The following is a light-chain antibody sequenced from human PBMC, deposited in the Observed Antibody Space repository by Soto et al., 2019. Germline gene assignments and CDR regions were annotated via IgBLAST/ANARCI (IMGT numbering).Light chain of an antibody. CDR3: SSYTSSSTPCV. V-gene: IGLV2-14*01. CDR1: SSDGGGYNY. CDR2: DVS. J-gene: IGLJ1*01. Sequence: SVVSQPGSGSGSIGEEVSIFCTGTSSDGGGYNYVSWYQQHPGKAPKLMIYDVSNRPSGVSNRFSGSKSGNTASLTISGLQADDEADYYCSSYTSSSTPCVFGTGTKVTVL.